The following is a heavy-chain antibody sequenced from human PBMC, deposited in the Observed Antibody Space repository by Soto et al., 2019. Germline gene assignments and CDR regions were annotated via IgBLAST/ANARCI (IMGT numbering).Heavy chain of an antibody. CDR2: INAGNGNT. CDR3: ARDDDLKVFYDFWSGYYGSIAY. Sequence: ASVKVSCKASGYTFTSYAMHWVRQAPGQRLEWMGWINAGNGNTKYSQKFQGRVTITRDTSASTAYMELSSLRSEDTAVYYCARDDDLKVFYDFWSGYYGSIAYWGQGTLVTVSS. CDR1: GYTFTSYA. J-gene: IGHJ4*02. V-gene: IGHV1-3*01. D-gene: IGHD3-3*01.